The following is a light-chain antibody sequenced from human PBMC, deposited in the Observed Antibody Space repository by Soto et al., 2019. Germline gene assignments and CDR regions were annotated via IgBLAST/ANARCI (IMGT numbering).Light chain of an antibody. V-gene: IGKV1-39*01. Sequence: DIPLTQSPSSLSASVGDTVTITCRASQTITTLLHWYQQTPGKAPDLLIYAASRLQSGVPSRFSGSGSGTEFTLTISSLQPEDFGTYYCQQTSSTPPTFGQGTRLQIK. CDR1: QTITTL. J-gene: IGKJ2*01. CDR2: AAS. CDR3: QQTSSTPPT.